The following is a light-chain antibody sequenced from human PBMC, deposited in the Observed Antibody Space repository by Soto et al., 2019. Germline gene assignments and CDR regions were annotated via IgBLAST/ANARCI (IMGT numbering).Light chain of an antibody. Sequence: IVMTQSPATLSVSPGERANLSCRASQSVGTKLAWYQQTPGQAPRLLIYGASNRATGVPAGISGSVSGTEFTLTIASLQSEDFAVYYCQQYSSWLWTFGQGTKVEIK. V-gene: IGKV3-15*01. CDR2: GAS. J-gene: IGKJ1*01. CDR3: QQYSSWLWT. CDR1: QSVGTK.